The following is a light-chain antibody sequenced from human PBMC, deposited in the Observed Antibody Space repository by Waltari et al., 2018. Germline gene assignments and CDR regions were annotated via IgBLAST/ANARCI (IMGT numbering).Light chain of an antibody. CDR2: KAS. CDR1: QSISSW. V-gene: IGKV1-5*03. CDR3: LQHSGYPIT. J-gene: IGKJ4*01. Sequence: DIQMTQSPSTLSASVGDRVTITCRASQSISSWLAWYQQKPGKAPKLLIYKASTLGRGIPSRFSGSGSGTEFTLTISSLQPDDFATYYCLQHSGYPITFGGGTKVEIK.